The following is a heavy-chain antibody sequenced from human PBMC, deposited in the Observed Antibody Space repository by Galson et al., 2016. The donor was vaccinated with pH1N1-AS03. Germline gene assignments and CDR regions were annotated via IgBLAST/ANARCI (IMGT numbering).Heavy chain of an antibody. J-gene: IGHJ5*02. CDR1: GGSISNYY. D-gene: IGHD1-26*01. Sequence: LSLTCTVSGGSISNYYWTWIRQPPGKGLEWIGYIYYSGSTNYNPSLRSRVTISVDTSKNQFSLKLGSVTAADTAVYYCARDLGELLGWFDPWGQGTLVTVSS. V-gene: IGHV4-59*01. CDR2: IYYSGST. CDR3: ARDLGELLGWFDP.